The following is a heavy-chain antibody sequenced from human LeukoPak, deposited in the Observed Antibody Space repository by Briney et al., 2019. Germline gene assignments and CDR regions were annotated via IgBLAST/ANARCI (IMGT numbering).Heavy chain of an antibody. D-gene: IGHD6-13*01. CDR2: INPSGGST. J-gene: IGHJ3*02. CDR1: GYTLTELS. V-gene: IGHV1-46*01. Sequence: GASVKVSCKVSGYTLTELSMHWARRAPGQGLEWMGIINPSGGSTSYAQKFQGRVTMTRDMSTSTVYMELSSLRSEDTAVYYCARRLAAGTSDAFDIWGQGTMVTVSS. CDR3: ARRLAAGTSDAFDI.